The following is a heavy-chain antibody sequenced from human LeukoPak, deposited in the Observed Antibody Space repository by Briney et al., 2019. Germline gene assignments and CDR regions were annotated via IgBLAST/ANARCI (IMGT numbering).Heavy chain of an antibody. J-gene: IGHJ3*02. CDR3: VRDSDYQRNSGGLYAHYDALDI. V-gene: IGHV3-7*01. Sequence: GGSLRLSCAASEFTFSTFWMSWVRQAPGKGLEWVANIKADRSVKHYVDSVEGRFSISRDNARSSLYLQMNSLRAEDTAVYYCVRDSDYQRNSGGLYAHYDALDIWGHGTMVTVSS. CDR2: IKADRSVK. CDR1: EFTFSTFW. D-gene: IGHD2-21*01.